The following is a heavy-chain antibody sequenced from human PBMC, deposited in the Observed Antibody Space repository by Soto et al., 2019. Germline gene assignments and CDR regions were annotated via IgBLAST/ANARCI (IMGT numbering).Heavy chain of an antibody. CDR2: ISSSSSTI. V-gene: IGHV3-48*04. CDR3: ARVKPQTSDYSNYGDY. CDR1: GFTFSSYS. Sequence: GGSLRLSCAASGFTFSSYSMNWVRQAPGKGLEWVSYISSSSSTIYYADSVKGQFTISRDNAKNSLYLQMNSLRAEDTSVYYCARVKPQTSDYSNYGDYWGQGTLVTGSS. D-gene: IGHD4-4*01. J-gene: IGHJ4*02.